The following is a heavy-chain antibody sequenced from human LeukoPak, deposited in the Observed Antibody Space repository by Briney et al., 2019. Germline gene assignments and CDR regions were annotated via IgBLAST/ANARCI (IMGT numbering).Heavy chain of an antibody. CDR2: ISYDGSNK. J-gene: IGHJ4*02. V-gene: IGHV3-30*18. Sequence: GRSLRLSCAASGFTLSSYRMHWVRQAPGKGLEWVAVISYDGSNKYYADSVKGRFTISRDNSKNTLYLQMNSLRAEDTAVYYCAKLACSGTSCYPFDYWGQGTLVTVSS. CDR3: AKLACSGTSCYPFDY. CDR1: GFTLSSYR. D-gene: IGHD2-2*01.